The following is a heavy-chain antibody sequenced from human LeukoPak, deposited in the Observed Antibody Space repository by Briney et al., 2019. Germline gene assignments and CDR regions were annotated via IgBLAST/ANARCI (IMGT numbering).Heavy chain of an antibody. V-gene: IGHV4-59*01. D-gene: IGHD4-17*01. CDR2: VYHSGNT. Sequence: SETLSLTCTVSGGSISNYYWNWIRQPPGKRLEWIGSVYHSGNTNYNPSLGGRVTMSVDTSKNQFSLKLNSVTATDTAVYYCARRISGDYGNWLDPWGQGTPVTVSS. J-gene: IGHJ5*02. CDR1: GGSISNYY. CDR3: ARRISGDYGNWLDP.